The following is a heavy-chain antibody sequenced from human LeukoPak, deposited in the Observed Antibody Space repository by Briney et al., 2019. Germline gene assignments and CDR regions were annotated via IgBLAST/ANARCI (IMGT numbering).Heavy chain of an antibody. J-gene: IGHJ4*02. D-gene: IGHD6-19*01. CDR1: GGSISSSSYY. Sequence: SETLSLTCTVSGGSISSSSYYWGWIRQPPGKGLEWIGSIYYSGSTYYNPSLKSRVTISVDTSKNQFSLKLSSVTAADTAVYYCARQPSGWYDHFDYWGQGTLVTVSS. CDR2: IYYSGST. CDR3: ARQPSGWYDHFDY. V-gene: IGHV4-39*01.